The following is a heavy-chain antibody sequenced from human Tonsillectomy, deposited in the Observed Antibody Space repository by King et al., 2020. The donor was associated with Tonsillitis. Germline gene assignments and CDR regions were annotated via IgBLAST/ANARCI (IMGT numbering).Heavy chain of an antibody. D-gene: IGHD6-19*01. J-gene: IGHJ5*02. CDR3: ARDVGVAVAAT. Sequence: VQLVESGAEVKKPGSSVKVSCKASGGTFSSYAISWVRQAPGQGLEWMGGSIPIFATANYAQKFQGRVTITADEFTSTAYMELRSLRSEDTAVYYCARDVGVAVAATWGQGTLVTVSS. CDR1: GGTFSSYA. CDR2: SIPIFATA. V-gene: IGHV1-69*01.